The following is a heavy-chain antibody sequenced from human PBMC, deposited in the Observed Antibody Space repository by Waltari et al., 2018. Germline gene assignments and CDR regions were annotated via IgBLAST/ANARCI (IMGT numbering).Heavy chain of an antibody. V-gene: IGHV3-15*01. CDR2: IKSKADGGTT. J-gene: IGHJ3*02. Sequence: VQLVDSGGGLVKPGGSLSLSCAASGFTFTRAWMSWVRQAPGKGLGWVGRIKSKADGGTTDYAAPVKGRFTISRDDSKNTLYLQMNSLKTEDTAVYYCTTGGVKGPHDAFDIWGRGTMVTVSS. CDR3: TTGGVKGPHDAFDI. CDR1: GFTFTRAW. D-gene: IGHD2-8*01.